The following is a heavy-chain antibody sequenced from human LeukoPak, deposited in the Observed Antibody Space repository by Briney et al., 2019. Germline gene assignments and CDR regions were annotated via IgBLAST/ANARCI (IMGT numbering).Heavy chain of an antibody. D-gene: IGHD3-16*01. CDR3: ASSSLRGSDAFDI. Sequence: SETLSLTCSVSGGSISAYYWGWIRQPPGKGLEWIGTIYYSGSTYYNPSLKSRVAISVDTSRNQFSLQLNSVTPEDTAVYYCASSSLRGSDAFDIWGQGTMVTVSS. J-gene: IGHJ3*02. CDR1: GGSISAYY. V-gene: IGHV4-39*07. CDR2: IYYSGST.